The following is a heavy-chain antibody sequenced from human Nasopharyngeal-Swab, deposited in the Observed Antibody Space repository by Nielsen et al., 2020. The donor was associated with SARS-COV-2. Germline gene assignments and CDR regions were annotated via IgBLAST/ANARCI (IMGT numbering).Heavy chain of an antibody. V-gene: IGHV4-31*03. Sequence: LRLSCTVSGGSISSGGYFWSWIRQHPGKGLEWIGYIHYTGNTYYNPSLERRLTISLDTSQNQFSLRLSSVTAADTAVYYCAREVIEQAVSDAFDFWGQGTMVTVSS. CDR3: AREVIEQAVSDAFDF. CDR1: GGSISSGGYF. J-gene: IGHJ3*01. D-gene: IGHD3-16*02. CDR2: IHYTGNT.